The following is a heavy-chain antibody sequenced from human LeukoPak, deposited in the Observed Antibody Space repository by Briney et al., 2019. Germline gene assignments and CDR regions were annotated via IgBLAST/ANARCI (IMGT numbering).Heavy chain of an antibody. V-gene: IGHV4-34*01. CDR3: ARPLGQGNEYGMDV. J-gene: IGHJ6*02. CDR2: INHSGST. Sequence: SETLSLTCAVYGGSFSGYYWSWIRQSPGKGLEWIGEINHSGSTNYNPSLKSRVTISVDTSKNQFSLKLTSVTAADTAVYYCARPLGQGNEYGMDVWGQGATVTVSS. D-gene: IGHD1-1*01. CDR1: GGSFSGYY.